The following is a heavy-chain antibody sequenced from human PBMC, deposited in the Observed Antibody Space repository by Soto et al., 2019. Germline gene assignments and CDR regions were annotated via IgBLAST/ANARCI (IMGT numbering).Heavy chain of an antibody. V-gene: IGHV3-30*18. J-gene: IGHJ4*02. Sequence: GGSLRLSCAASGFTFSNYGMHWVRQAPGKGLEWVAVISYDGSNKYYADSVKGRFTISRDNSKNTLYLQMNSLRAEDTAVYYCAKIVVAVAGSIDYWGQGTLVTVFS. CDR2: ISYDGSNK. CDR3: AKIVVAVAGSIDY. CDR1: GFTFSNYG. D-gene: IGHD6-19*01.